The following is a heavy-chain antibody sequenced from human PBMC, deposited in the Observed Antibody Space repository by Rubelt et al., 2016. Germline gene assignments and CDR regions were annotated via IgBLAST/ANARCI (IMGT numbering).Heavy chain of an antibody. J-gene: IGHJ4*02. V-gene: IGHV4-34*02. CDR1: GASFGDYY. CDR2: VNSDGHT. CDR3: ARDSLTQLKGVPLDS. D-gene: IGHD1-1*01. Sequence: QLQQGGARILKPSETLSLTCDLHGASFGDYYWAWIRQSPHKGLEWIGEVNSDGHTNYSPSFEGRVTLFVDTSKSQFFRMWTSVTAADTATYYCARDSLTQLKGVPLDSWGQGTPVSVSS.